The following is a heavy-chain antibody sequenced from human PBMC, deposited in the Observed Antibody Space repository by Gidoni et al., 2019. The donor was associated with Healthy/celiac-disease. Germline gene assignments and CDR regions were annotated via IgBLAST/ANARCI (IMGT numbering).Heavy chain of an antibody. D-gene: IGHD3-9*01. Sequence: QVQLVQSGAEVKKPGSSVKVSCKASGGTFSSYTISWVRQAPGQGLEWMGRIIPILGIANYAQKFQGRVTITADKSTSTAYMELSSLRSEDTAVYYCAREGYNDNSPKRNHNTPLFDYWGQGTLVTVSS. V-gene: IGHV1-69*08. CDR2: IIPILGIA. CDR1: GGTFSSYT. CDR3: AREGYNDNSPKRNHNTPLFDY. J-gene: IGHJ4*02.